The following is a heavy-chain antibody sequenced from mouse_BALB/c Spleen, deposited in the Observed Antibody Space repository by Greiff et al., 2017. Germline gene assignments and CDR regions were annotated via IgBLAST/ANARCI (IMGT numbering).Heavy chain of an antibody. V-gene: IGHV5-6-5*01. D-gene: IGHD2-1*01. J-gene: IGHJ1*01. CDR2: ISSGGST. CDR1: GFTFSSYA. CDR3: ARGGGNYFDWYFDV. Sequence: EVQGVESGGGLVKPGGSLKLSCAASGFTFSSYAMSWVRQTPEKRLEWVASISSGGSTYYPDSVKGRFTISRDNARNILYLQMSSLRSEDTAMYYCARGGGNYFDWYFDVWGAGTTVTVSS.